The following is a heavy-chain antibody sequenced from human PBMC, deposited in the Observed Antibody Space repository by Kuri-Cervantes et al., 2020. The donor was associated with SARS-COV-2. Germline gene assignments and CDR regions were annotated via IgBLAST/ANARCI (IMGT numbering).Heavy chain of an antibody. D-gene: IGHD3-3*01. CDR3: ARAPAAKYVDWRGQDAFDI. Sequence: SCAFCDGFTSCYYWSWIRQPPGKGLEWIGYIHYSGSTNYNPSLKSRVTISVDTSKNQFSLKLSSVTAADTAVYYCARAPAAKYVDWRGQDAFDIWGQGTMVTVSS. CDR2: IHYSGST. V-gene: IGHV4-59*01. CDR1: DGFTSCYY. J-gene: IGHJ3*02.